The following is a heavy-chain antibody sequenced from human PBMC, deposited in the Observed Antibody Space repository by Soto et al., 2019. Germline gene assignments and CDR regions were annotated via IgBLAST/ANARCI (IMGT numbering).Heavy chain of an antibody. V-gene: IGHV1-2*04. CDR1: GYTFTGYY. D-gene: IGHD5-18*01. Sequence: ASVKVSCKASGYTFTGYYMHWVRQAPGQGLEWMGWINPNSGGTNYAQKFQGWVTMTRDTSISTAYMELSRLRSDDTAVYYCARETAMVHYYYGMDVWGQGPTVTVSS. CDR3: ARETAMVHYYYGMDV. CDR2: INPNSGGT. J-gene: IGHJ6*02.